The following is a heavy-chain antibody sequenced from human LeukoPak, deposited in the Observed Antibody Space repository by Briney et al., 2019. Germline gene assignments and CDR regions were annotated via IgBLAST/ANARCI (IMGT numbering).Heavy chain of an antibody. Sequence: PSETLSLTFTASGGSFSAYYWSWFRQPAGKGLEWIGRIYTGGNTNYNPSLKSRLTMSVDTSKIQFSLNLRSVTAADTAVYYCAMSTSPEFDYWGQGILVTVSS. CDR1: GGSFSAYY. CDR2: IYTGGNT. CDR3: AMSTSPEFDY. D-gene: IGHD5/OR15-5a*01. J-gene: IGHJ4*02. V-gene: IGHV4-4*07.